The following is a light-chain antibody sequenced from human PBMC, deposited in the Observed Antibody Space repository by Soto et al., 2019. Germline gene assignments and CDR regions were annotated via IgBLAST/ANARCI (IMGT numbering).Light chain of an antibody. Sequence: EIVLTQSPGTLSLSPVERATLSCMTSQSVINNYLAWYQQKPGQAPRLLIYGASSRATGIPDRFSGSGSGTDFTLSISRLEPEDFAVYYCQQYGSLWTFGQGTKVDIK. CDR3: QQYGSLWT. CDR2: GAS. V-gene: IGKV3-20*01. CDR1: QSVINNY. J-gene: IGKJ1*01.